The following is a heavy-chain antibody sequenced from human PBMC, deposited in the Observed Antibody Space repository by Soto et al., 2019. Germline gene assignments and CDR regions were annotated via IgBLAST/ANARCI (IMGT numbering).Heavy chain of an antibody. CDR2: ISHDGNNK. D-gene: IGHD3-16*01. CDR3: AKRHTYNYDSLAFSGFDC. V-gene: IGHV3-30*18. J-gene: IGHJ4*02. CDR1: GLTSRTFLAYD. Sequence: GGSLRLSCAVPGLTSRTFLAYDMHWVRQAPGKGLEWVAVISHDGNNKYYSESLKGRLTISRDNSKKTLYLEMSSLRADDTAAYYCAKRHTYNYDSLAFSGFDCWGQGTQVTVSS.